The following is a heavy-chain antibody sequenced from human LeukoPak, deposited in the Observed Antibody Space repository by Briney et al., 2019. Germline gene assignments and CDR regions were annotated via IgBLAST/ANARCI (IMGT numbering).Heavy chain of an antibody. CDR3: ARERAYYYGSGSYYKRLDY. Sequence: SETLSLTCTISGGSVSDYYWSWIRQSPGKGLEWIGYIYHTGSTSYSPSLKSRVTISADTSQNQFSLKLSSVTAADTAVYYCARERAYYYGSGSYYKRLDYWGQGTLVTVSS. CDR2: IYHTGST. V-gene: IGHV4-59*02. D-gene: IGHD3-10*01. J-gene: IGHJ4*02. CDR1: GGSVSDYY.